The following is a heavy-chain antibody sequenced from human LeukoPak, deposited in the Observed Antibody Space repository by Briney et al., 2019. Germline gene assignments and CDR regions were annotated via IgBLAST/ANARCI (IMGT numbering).Heavy chain of an antibody. CDR1: GFTFSSYS. CDR3: ARVLSRTSSMDY. CDR2: ISSSSSYI. J-gene: IGHJ4*02. V-gene: IGHV3-21*01. D-gene: IGHD2-2*01. Sequence: PGGSLRLSCAASGFTFSSYSMNWVRQAPGKGLGWVSSISSSSSYIYYADSVKGRFTISRDNAKNSLYLQMNSLRAEDTAVYYCARVLSRTSSMDYWGQGTLVTVSS.